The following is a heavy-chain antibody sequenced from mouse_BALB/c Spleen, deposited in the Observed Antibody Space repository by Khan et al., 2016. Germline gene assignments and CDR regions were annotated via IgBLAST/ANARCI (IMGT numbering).Heavy chain of an antibody. CDR3: TRGESTMIRGFAY. CDR1: GYTFTSYW. CDR2: IYPSDIYT. J-gene: IGHJ3*01. V-gene: IGHV1-69*02. Sequence: QVQLQQPGAELVRPGASVKLSCKASGYTFTSYWINWMKQRPGQGLEWIGNIYPSDIYTNYNQKFKDKATLTVDKSSSTAYMQLSSPTSADSAIYYCTRGESTMIRGFAYWGQGTLVTVSA. D-gene: IGHD2-4*01.